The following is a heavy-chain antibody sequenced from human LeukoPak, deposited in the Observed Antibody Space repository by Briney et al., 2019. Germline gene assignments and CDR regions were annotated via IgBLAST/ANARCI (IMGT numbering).Heavy chain of an antibody. CDR2: TIPIFGTA. CDR3: ARSRIAAAGDFDY. Sequence: GASVKVSCKASGGTFSSYAISWVRQAPGQGLEWMGGTIPIFGTANYAQKFQGRVTITADESTSTAYMELSSLRSEDTAVYYCARSRIAAAGDFDYWGQGTLVTVSS. V-gene: IGHV1-69*13. J-gene: IGHJ4*02. CDR1: GGTFSSYA. D-gene: IGHD6-13*01.